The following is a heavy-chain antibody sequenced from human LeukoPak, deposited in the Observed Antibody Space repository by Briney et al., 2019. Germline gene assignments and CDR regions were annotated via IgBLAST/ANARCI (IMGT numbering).Heavy chain of an antibody. V-gene: IGHV4-39*01. D-gene: IGHD2-21*02. CDR3: ASTVAYCGGDCYYYFDY. CDR1: GGSISSSSYY. Sequence: PSETLSLTCTVSGGSISSSSYYWGWIRQPPGKGLEWIGSFYYSGSTYYNPSLKSRVTISVDTSKNQFSLKLSSVTAADTAVYYCASTVAYCGGDCYYYFDYWGQGTLVTVSS. J-gene: IGHJ4*02. CDR2: FYYSGST.